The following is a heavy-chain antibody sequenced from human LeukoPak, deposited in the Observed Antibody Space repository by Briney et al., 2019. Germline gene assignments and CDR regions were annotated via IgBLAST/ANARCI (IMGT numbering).Heavy chain of an antibody. V-gene: IGHV4-34*01. CDR2: INHSGST. J-gene: IGHJ4*02. CDR3: ARGRDSSGWLFDY. Sequence: PSETLSLTCAVYGGSFSGYYWSWIRQPPGKGLDWIGEINHSGSTNYNPSLKSRVTISVDTSKNQFSLKLSSVTAADTAVYYCARGRDSSGWLFDYWGQGTLVSVAS. CDR1: GGSFSGYY. D-gene: IGHD6-19*01.